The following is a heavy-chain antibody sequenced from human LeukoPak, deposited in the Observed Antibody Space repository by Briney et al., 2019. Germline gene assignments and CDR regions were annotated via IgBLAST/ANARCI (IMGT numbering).Heavy chain of an antibody. Sequence: GGSLRLSCAVSGFTFSSYSMNWVRQAPGKGLEWVSSISSSSSYIYYADSVKGRFTISRDNAKNSLYLQMNSLRAEDTAVYYCASGPRIATAMTGIGRSDYWGQGTLVTVSS. CDR3: ASGPRIATAMTGIGRSDY. J-gene: IGHJ4*02. D-gene: IGHD6-13*01. CDR1: GFTFSSYS. CDR2: ISSSSSYI. V-gene: IGHV3-21*01.